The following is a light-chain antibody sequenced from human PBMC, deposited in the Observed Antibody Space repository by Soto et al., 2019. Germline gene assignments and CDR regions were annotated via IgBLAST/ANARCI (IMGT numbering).Light chain of an antibody. CDR2: AAS. V-gene: IGKV1-39*01. Sequence: DIQMTQSPSSLSASVGDRVTITCRTSQSITNYLNWYQQKPGKAPKLLIYAASTLQSGVPSRFSGSGSGTDFTLTISRLQPGDFASYYCQQTSTSPLYTFGQGTTLEIK. CDR3: QQTSTSPLYT. J-gene: IGKJ2*01. CDR1: QSITNY.